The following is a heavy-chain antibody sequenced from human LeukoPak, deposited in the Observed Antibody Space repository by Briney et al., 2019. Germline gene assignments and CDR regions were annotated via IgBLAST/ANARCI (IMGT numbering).Heavy chain of an antibody. D-gene: IGHD3-10*01. CDR3: ARVGDHYHWNLDL. V-gene: IGHV3-53*01. J-gene: IGHJ2*01. CDR1: GFTISTKY. CDR2: IYSGGTT. Sequence: GGSLRLSCAASGFTISTKYMNWVGQAPGKGLEWVSIIYSGGTTYYADSVKGRFTISRDTSKNTVSLQMNSLRAEDTAVYFCARVGDHYHWNLDLWGRGTLVTVSS.